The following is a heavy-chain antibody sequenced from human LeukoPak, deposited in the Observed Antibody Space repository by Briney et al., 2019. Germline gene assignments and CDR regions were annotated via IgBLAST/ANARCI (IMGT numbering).Heavy chain of an antibody. D-gene: IGHD5-18*01. V-gene: IGHV1-8*03. CDR3: ARRYSYGNGAFDI. CDR2: MNPNSGNT. CDR1: GYTFTSYD. J-gene: IGHJ3*02. Sequence: ASVKVSCKASGYTFTSYDINWVRQATGQGLEWMGWMNPNSGNTGYAQKFQGRVTITRNTSISTAYMELSSLRSEDTAVYYCARRYSYGNGAFDIWGQGTMVTVSS.